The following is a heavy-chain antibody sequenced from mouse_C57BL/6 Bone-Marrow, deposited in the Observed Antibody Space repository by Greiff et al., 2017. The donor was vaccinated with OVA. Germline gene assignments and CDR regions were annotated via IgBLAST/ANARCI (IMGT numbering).Heavy chain of an antibody. CDR3: ARWGYGSSYFDY. J-gene: IGHJ2*01. Sequence: VQLQQSGPELVKPGDSVKISCKASGYSFTGYFMNWVMQSHGKSLEWIGRINPYNGDTFYNQKLKGKATLTVDKSSSTAHMELRSLTSEDSAVYYCARWGYGSSYFDYWGQGTTLTVSS. CDR1: GYSFTGYF. CDR2: INPYNGDT. D-gene: IGHD1-1*01. V-gene: IGHV1-20*01.